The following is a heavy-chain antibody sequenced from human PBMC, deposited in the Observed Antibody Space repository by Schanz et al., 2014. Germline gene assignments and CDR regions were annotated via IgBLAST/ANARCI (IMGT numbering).Heavy chain of an antibody. CDR3: ARVRYDILTDYYTEYYFDS. CDR2: ISRSSGRI. Sequence: EVQLVESGGGFVQPGGSLRLSCAASGFTFSDSWMHWVRQAPGRGLEWVSSISRSSGRIYYSDSVKGRFTISRDNAKNLVYLQMNSLRAEDTAVYYCARVRYDILTDYYTEYYFDSWGQGTLVAVSS. J-gene: IGHJ4*02. CDR1: GFTFSDSW. D-gene: IGHD3-9*01. V-gene: IGHV3-21*06.